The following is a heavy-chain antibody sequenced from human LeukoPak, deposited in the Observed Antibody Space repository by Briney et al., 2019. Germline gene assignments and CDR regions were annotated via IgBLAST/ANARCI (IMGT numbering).Heavy chain of an antibody. CDR1: GFTFTDHY. D-gene: IGHD3-10*02. CDR3: SISYVPGKDAYFDL. J-gene: IGHJ5*02. CDR2: IRNRPKSYTT. V-gene: IGHV3-72*01. Sequence: PGRSLRLSCATSGFTFTDHYMDWVRPAPGKGLDWVARIRNRPKSYTTEYAASVKGRFTISRDDSKSSLFLQMSGLRTEDTAMYYCSISYVPGKDAYFDLRGQGTLVTVSS.